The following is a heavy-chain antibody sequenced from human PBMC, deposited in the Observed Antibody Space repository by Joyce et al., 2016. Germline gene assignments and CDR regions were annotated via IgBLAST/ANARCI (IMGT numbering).Heavy chain of an antibody. Sequence: QVQLQESGPGLVKPSETLSLTCTVSGGSITGYYWSWIRQSPGKGMEWLGDIHYSGNTKYNPSLKSRGTISVEASKNQLSLNLGSVSAADTAVYFCAWGFGVVINVDYWGQGILVTVSS. CDR2: IHYSGNT. D-gene: IGHD3-3*01. J-gene: IGHJ4*02. V-gene: IGHV4-59*01. CDR3: AWGFGVVINVDY. CDR1: GGSITGYY.